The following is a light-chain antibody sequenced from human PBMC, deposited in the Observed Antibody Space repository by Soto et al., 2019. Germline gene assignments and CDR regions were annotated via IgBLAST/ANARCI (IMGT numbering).Light chain of an antibody. CDR2: KAY. V-gene: IGKV1-5*03. CDR1: ESIDSW. J-gene: IGKJ1*01. Sequence: DIQMTQSPSTLSASVGDRVTVTFRASESIDSWMAWHQQKPGRAPKLLITKAYSLESGVPSRFSGSGSGTEFTLTISSLQPDDGATYYCQQYNSYRAFGQGTKVDIK. CDR3: QQYNSYRA.